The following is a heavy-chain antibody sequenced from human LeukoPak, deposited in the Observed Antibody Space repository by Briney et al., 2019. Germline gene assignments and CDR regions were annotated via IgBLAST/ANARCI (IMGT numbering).Heavy chain of an antibody. V-gene: IGHV4-39*07. CDR3: ARIVVVITPDYFDY. J-gene: IGHJ4*02. D-gene: IGHD2-15*01. CDR2: IYYSGST. Sequence: SETLSLTCTVSAGSIISNSYYFGWIRQPPGKGLEWIGSIYYSGSTYYNPSLQNRVTISVDTSKNQFSLKLRSVTAADTAVYYCARIVVVITPDYFDYWGQGTLVTVSS. CDR1: AGSIISNSYY.